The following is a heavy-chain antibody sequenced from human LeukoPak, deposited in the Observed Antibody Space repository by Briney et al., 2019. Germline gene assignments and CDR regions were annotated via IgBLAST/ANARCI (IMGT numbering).Heavy chain of an antibody. V-gene: IGHV3-23*01. D-gene: IGHD3-16*01. CDR1: GFTFSTSG. J-gene: IGHJ4*02. CDR2: ITGSGGST. CDR3: AKAGIYDYVWGSYLVD. Sequence: GGSLRLSCAASGFTFSTSGMSCVRQAPGKGLEWVSTITGSGGSTYYADSVKGQFTISRDNSKNTLYLQMNSLRAEDTAVYYCAKAGIYDYVWGSYLVDWGQGTLVTVSS.